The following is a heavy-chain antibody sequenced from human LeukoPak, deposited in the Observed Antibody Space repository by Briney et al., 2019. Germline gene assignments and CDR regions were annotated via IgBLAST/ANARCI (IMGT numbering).Heavy chain of an antibody. Sequence: GGSLRLSCAASGFTFNSYAMSWVRQAPGKGLEWVAVISYDGSSKYCADSVKGRFTISRDNSKNTLYLQMNSLRAEDTAVYYCAKDSRFLEWLSPLDYWGQGILVTVSS. D-gene: IGHD3-3*01. CDR1: GFTFNSYA. CDR3: AKDSRFLEWLSPLDY. CDR2: ISYDGSSK. J-gene: IGHJ4*02. V-gene: IGHV3-30*18.